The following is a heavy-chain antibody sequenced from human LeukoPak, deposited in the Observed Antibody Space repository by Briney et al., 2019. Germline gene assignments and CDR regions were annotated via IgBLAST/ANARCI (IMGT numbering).Heavy chain of an antibody. J-gene: IGHJ4*02. Sequence: ASVKVSCKASGYTLTSYDINWVRQATGKGLEWMGWMNPKSGNTGYAQKFQGRVTLTRNTSISPAYMELSSLRSEDTAVYYCARGITHKRRGHDYWGQGTLVTVSS. CDR1: GYTLTSYD. CDR3: ARGITHKRRGHDY. V-gene: IGHV1-8*01. CDR2: MNPKSGNT. D-gene: IGHD3-10*01.